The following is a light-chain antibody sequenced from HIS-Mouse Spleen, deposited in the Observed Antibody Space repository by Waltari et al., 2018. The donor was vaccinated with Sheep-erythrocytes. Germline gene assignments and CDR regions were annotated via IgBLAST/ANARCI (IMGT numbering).Light chain of an antibody. CDR2: EVS. CDR1: TSVVVCYNY. CDR3: SSYAGSNNWV. Sequence: QSPLTQPPSASVSPGQSVTISCTGTTSVVVCYNYVSCYQQHPGKAPKLMIYEVSKRPSGVPDRFSGSKSGNTASLTVSGLQAEDEADYYCSSYAGSNNWVFGGGTKLTVL. J-gene: IGLJ3*02. V-gene: IGLV2-8*01.